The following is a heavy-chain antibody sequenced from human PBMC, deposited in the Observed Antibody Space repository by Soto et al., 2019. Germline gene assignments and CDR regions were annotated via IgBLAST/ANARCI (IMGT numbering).Heavy chain of an antibody. CDR1: GGSISSYY. CDR3: ARHGARYCSGGSCYEATWFDP. D-gene: IGHD2-15*01. J-gene: IGHJ5*02. V-gene: IGHV4-59*08. CDR2: IYYSGST. Sequence: PSETLSLTCTVSGGSISSYYWSWIRQPPGKGLEWIGYIYYSGSTNYNPSLKSRVTISVDTSKNQFSLKLSSVTAADTAVYYCARHGARYCSGGSCYEATWFDPWGQGTLVTVSS.